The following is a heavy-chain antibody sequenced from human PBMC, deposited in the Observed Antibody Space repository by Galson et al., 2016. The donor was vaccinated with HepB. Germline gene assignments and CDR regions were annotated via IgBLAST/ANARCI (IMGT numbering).Heavy chain of an antibody. CDR3: AKCIGIGIWFGELSPDY. D-gene: IGHD3-10*01. V-gene: IGHV3-23*01. CDR2: ISGSGGST. Sequence: SLRLSCAASGFTFSSYAMSWVRQAPGKGLEWVSTISGSGGSTYYADSVKGRFTISRDTPKNTLYLQMNSLRAEDTAVYYCAKCIGIGIWFGELSPDYWGQGILVTVSS. J-gene: IGHJ4*02. CDR1: GFTFSSYA.